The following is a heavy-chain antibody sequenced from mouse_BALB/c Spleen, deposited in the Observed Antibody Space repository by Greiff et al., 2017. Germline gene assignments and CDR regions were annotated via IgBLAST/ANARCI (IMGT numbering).Heavy chain of an antibody. D-gene: IGHD2-4*01. CDR2: ILPGSGST. V-gene: IGHV1-9*01. J-gene: IGHJ4*01. CDR1: GYTFSSYW. CDR3: ARAYYDYDGYAMDY. Sequence: VQGVESGAELMKPGASVKISCKATGYTFSSYWIEWVKQRPGHGLEWIGEILPGSGSTNYNEKFKGKATFTADTSSNTAYMQLSSLTSEDSAVYYCARAYYDYDGYAMDYWGQGTSVTVSS.